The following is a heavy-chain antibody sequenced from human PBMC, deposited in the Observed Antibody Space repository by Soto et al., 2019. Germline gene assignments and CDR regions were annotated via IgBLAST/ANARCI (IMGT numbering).Heavy chain of an antibody. CDR2: IRWNSGSI. CDR1: GFTFESYA. V-gene: IGHV3-9*01. J-gene: IGHJ4*02. Sequence: EVQLVESGGGSVQPGRSLRLSCVASGFTFESYAMHWVRQVPGKGLEWVSGIRWNSGSIGYEDSVKCRFTISRDNAQKSLYLEMNSLRVEDTAFYYCVKDIHEQWLVSHFEYWGQGALVTVSS. CDR3: VKDIHEQWLVSHFEY. D-gene: IGHD6-19*01.